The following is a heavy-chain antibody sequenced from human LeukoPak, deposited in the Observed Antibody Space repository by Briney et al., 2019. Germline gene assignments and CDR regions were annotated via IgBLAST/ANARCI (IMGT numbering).Heavy chain of an antibody. J-gene: IGHJ4*02. Sequence: ASVKVSCKASGGTFSSYAISWVRQAPGQGLEWMGRIIPILGIANYAQKFQGRVTITADKSTSTAYMELSSLRSEDTAVYYCAREGDSSSDGILACFDYWGQGTLVTVSS. CDR2: IIPILGIA. CDR3: AREGDSSSDGILACFDY. D-gene: IGHD6-6*01. CDR1: GGTFSSYA. V-gene: IGHV1-69*04.